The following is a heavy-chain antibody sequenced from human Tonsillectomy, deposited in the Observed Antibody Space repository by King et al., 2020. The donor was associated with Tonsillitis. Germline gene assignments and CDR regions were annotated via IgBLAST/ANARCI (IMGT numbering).Heavy chain of an antibody. CDR2: IYYSGST. CDR1: GGSISSYY. CDR3: ARDLNYGWYRLWAFDI. J-gene: IGHJ3*02. Sequence: VPLQESGPGLVKPSETLSLTCTVSGGSISSYYWSWIRQPPGKGLEWIGYIYYSGSTNYNPSLKSRVTISVDTSKNQFSLKLSSVTAADTAVYYCARDLNYGWYRLWAFDIWGQGTMVTVSS. D-gene: IGHD6-19*01. V-gene: IGHV4-59*01.